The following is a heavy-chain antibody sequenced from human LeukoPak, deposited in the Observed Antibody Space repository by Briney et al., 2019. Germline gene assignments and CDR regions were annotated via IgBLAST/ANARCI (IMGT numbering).Heavy chain of an antibody. CDR1: GFTFSNYW. D-gene: IGHD2-15*01. CDR2: IKQDGSEK. CDR3: AREPTYCSGGSCYSGGFDY. Sequence: PGGSLRLSCAASGFTFSNYWMSWVRQAPGKGLEWVANIKQDGSEKYYVDSVKGRFTISRDNAKKSLYLQMNSLRAEDTAVYYCAREPTYCSGGSCYSGGFDYWGQGTLVTISS. V-gene: IGHV3-7*01. J-gene: IGHJ4*02.